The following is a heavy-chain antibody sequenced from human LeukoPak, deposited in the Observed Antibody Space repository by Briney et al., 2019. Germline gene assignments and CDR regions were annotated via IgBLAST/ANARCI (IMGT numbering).Heavy chain of an antibody. Sequence: PGGSLRLSCAASGFIVSSNFMSWVRQAPGKGLEWVSDIYSGGSTYYADSVKGRFTISRDNSKNTLYLQMNSVRGEDTAVYYCAKGWLQFKYCFDSWGQGTLVTVSS. D-gene: IGHD5-24*01. V-gene: IGHV3-66*02. CDR1: GFIVSSNF. CDR2: IYSGGST. CDR3: AKGWLQFKYCFDS. J-gene: IGHJ4*02.